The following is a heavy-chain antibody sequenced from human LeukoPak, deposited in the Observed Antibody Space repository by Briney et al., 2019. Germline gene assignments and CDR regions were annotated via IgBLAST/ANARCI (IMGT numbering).Heavy chain of an antibody. CDR1: GYTFTSYG. CDR2: ISAYNGNT. Sequence: ASVKVSCKASGYTFTSYGISWVRQAPGQGLEWMGWISAYNGNTNYAQKLQGRVTMTTDTSTSTAYMELRSLRSDDTAVYYCARDPGGYRTYYYYYYGMDVWGQGTTVTASS. D-gene: IGHD5-18*01. J-gene: IGHJ6*02. CDR3: ARDPGGYRTYYYYYYGMDV. V-gene: IGHV1-18*01.